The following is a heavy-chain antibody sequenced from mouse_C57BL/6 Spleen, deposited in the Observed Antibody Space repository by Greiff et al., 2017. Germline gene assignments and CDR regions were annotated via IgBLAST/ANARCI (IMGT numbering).Heavy chain of an antibody. CDR2: INPGSGGT. D-gene: IGHD2-4*01. Sequence: VQLQQSGAELVRPGTSVKVSCKASGYAFTNYLIEWVKQRPGQGLEWIGVINPGSGGTNYNEKFKGKATLTADKSSSTAYMQLSSLTSEDSAVYVCAKGNYDSLFAYWGQGTLVTVAA. CDR3: AKGNYDSLFAY. V-gene: IGHV1-54*01. J-gene: IGHJ3*01. CDR1: GYAFTNYL.